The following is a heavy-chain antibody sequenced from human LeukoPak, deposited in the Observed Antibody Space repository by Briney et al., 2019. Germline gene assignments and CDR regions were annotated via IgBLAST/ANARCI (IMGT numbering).Heavy chain of an antibody. CDR2: ISGGGTST. Sequence: RPGGSLRLSCAASGFTFSSYAMSWVRQAPGKGLECVSLISGGGTSTLYADSVKGHFTISRDNSKNTLYLQMNSLRAEDTAVYYCAKRQQLGAIDYWGQGTLVTVSS. CDR1: GFTFSSYA. J-gene: IGHJ4*02. CDR3: AKRQQLGAIDY. V-gene: IGHV3-23*01. D-gene: IGHD6-13*01.